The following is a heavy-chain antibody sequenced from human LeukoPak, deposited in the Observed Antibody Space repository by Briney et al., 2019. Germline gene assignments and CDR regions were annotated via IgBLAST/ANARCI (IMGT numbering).Heavy chain of an antibody. J-gene: IGHJ1*01. CDR1: GFTFDAYG. CDR3: ATYSSLNRREFQF. CDR2: ISDNT. V-gene: IGHV3-20*04. Sequence: GGSLRLSCAASGFTFDAYGMSWVRQTPGKGLEWVSGISDNTYYADSVKGRFTISRDNAKNSLYLQMNSLRAEDTAVYYCATYSSLNRREFQFWGQGTLLTVSS. D-gene: IGHD3-22*01.